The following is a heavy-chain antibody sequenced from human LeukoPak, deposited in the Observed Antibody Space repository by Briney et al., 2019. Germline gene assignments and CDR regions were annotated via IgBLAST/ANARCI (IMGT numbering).Heavy chain of an antibody. D-gene: IGHD5-18*01. CDR2: IYYSGST. CDR3: ARVIAYCYGYYPFDP. V-gene: IGHV4-59*11. J-gene: IGHJ5*02. CDR1: GGSICSHY. Sequence: SETLSLTCTVSGGSICSHYWSWLRQPPGKGREWIGYIYYSGSTNYNPPLKRRVSISVDTSKYQFSLKLSSVTAADTGVYYCARVIAYCYGYYPFDPWGQGTLVTVSS.